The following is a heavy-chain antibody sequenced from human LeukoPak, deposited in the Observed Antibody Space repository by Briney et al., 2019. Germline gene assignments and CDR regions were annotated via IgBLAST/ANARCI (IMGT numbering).Heavy chain of an antibody. CDR1: GFTFDDYA. CDR2: ISWNSGSI. J-gene: IGHJ3*02. Sequence: PGRSLRLSCAASGFTFDDYAMHWVRQAPGKGLEWVSGISWNSGSIGYADSAKGRFTISRDNAKNSLYLQMNSLRAEDMALYYCAKVSSGYPYYDAFDIWGQGTMVTVSS. D-gene: IGHD3-22*01. V-gene: IGHV3-9*03. CDR3: AKVSSGYPYYDAFDI.